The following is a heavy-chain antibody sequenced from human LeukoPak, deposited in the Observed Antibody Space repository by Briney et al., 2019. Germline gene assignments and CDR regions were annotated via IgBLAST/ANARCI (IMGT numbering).Heavy chain of an antibody. J-gene: IGHJ6*03. CDR3: ARDMTSNYYYYMDV. Sequence: GGSLRLSCAASGFTFSDYYMSWIRQAPGKGLGWVSYMTTSGSTIYYADSVKGRFTISRDNAKNSLYLQMNSLRAEDTAVYYCARDMTSNYYYYMDVWGKGTTVTVSS. V-gene: IGHV3-11*01. CDR1: GFTFSDYY. CDR2: MTTSGSTI. D-gene: IGHD2-21*02.